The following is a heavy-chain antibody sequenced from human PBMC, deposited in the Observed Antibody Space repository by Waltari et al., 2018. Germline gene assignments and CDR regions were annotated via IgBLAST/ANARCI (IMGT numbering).Heavy chain of an antibody. D-gene: IGHD6-13*01. CDR1: GSTFSSYW. J-gene: IGHJ4*02. V-gene: IGHV3-74*01. CDR2: INSDGSST. Sequence: EVQLVESGGGLVQPGGSLRLSCAASGSTFSSYWMHWVRQAPGKGLVWVSRINSDGSSTSYADSVKGRFTSSRDNAKNTLYLQMNSLRAEDTAVYYCASSIAAAPGYWGQGTLVTVSS. CDR3: ASSIAAAPGY.